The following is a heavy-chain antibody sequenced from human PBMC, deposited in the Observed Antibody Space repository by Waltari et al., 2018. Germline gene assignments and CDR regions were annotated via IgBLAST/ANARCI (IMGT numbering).Heavy chain of an antibody. Sequence: QVQLQESGPGLVTPSETLSLTCTVSGGSISSYYWSWIRQPPGKGLEWIGYIYYSGSTNYNPSLKSRVTISVDTSKNQFSLKLSSVTAADTAVYYCAREGIAAAGTNFDYWGQGTLVTVSS. D-gene: IGHD6-13*01. J-gene: IGHJ4*02. V-gene: IGHV4-59*01. CDR3: AREGIAAAGTNFDY. CDR1: GGSISSYY. CDR2: IYYSGST.